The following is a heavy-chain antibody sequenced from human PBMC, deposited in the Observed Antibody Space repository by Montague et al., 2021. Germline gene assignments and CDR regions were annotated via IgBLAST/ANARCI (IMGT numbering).Heavy chain of an antibody. CDR2: IRIKAYSGTT. D-gene: IGHD2-8*01. V-gene: IGHV3-49*03. J-gene: IGHJ4*02. Sequence: SLRLSCVGSGFSFGDYAMSWFRQAPGKGLEWVGFIRIKAYSGTTEYAASVKGRFIISRDDSKSIVYLHMNSLKTDDTGVYYCSRGVAGAMGWGQGTLVIVSS. CDR1: GFSFGDYA. CDR3: SRGVAGAMG.